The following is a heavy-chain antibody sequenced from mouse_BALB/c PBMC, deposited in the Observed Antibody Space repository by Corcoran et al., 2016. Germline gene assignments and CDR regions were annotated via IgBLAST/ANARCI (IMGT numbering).Heavy chain of an antibody. J-gene: IGHJ2*01. Sequence: DVQLQESGPGLVKPSQSLSLTCSVTGYSITSGYYWNWIRQFPGNKLEWMGYISYDGSNNYNPSLKNRIAITRETFKNQVFLKLHSVTTEDTATYYCAIDYYGSSYFDYWGQGTTLTVSS. CDR1: GYSITSGYY. CDR2: ISYDGSN. CDR3: AIDYYGSSYFDY. V-gene: IGHV3-6*01. D-gene: IGHD1-1*01.